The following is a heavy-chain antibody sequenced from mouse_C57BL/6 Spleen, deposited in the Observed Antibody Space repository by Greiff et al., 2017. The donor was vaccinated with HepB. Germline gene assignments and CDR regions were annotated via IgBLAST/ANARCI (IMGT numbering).Heavy chain of an antibody. J-gene: IGHJ1*03. Sequence: QVQLKESGAELVRPGTSVKVSCKASGYAFTNYLIEWVKQRPGQGLEWIGVINPGSGGTNYNEKFKGRATLTADKSSSTAYMQLSSLTSEDSAVYFCARSRDYYGSSYFDVWGTGTTVTVSS. CDR3: ARSRDYYGSSYFDV. D-gene: IGHD1-1*01. CDR2: INPGSGGT. V-gene: IGHV1-54*01. CDR1: GYAFTNYL.